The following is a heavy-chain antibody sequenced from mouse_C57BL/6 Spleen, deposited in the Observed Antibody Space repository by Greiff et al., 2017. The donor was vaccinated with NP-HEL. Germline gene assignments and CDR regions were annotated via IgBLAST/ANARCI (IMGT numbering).Heavy chain of an antibody. CDR3: ATNWHFDD. D-gene: IGHD4-1*01. Sequence: EVQLQQSGPELVKPGASVKISCKASGYTFTDYYMNWVKQSHGKSLEWIGDINPNNGGTSYNQQFKGKATLTVAKSSSTAYMELRSLTSEDSAVDYCATNWHFDDWGQGTTLTVSS. V-gene: IGHV1-26*01. J-gene: IGHJ2*01. CDR2: INPNNGGT. CDR1: GYTFTDYY.